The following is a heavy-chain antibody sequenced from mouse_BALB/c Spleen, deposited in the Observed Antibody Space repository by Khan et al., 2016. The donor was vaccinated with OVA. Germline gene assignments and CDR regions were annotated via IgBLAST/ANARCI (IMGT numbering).Heavy chain of an antibody. D-gene: IGHD2-4*01. CDR1: GYTFTDYS. CDR3: ARLCDYDGGY. J-gene: IGHJ3*01. CDR2: INTETGEP. Sequence: QIQLVQSGPELKKPGETVKISCKASGYTFTDYSMHWVKQAPGKGLKWMGWINTETGEPTYADDFKGRFAFSLETSASTAYLQINNLKNEDTATYVCARLCDYDGGYWGQGTLVTVSA. V-gene: IGHV9-2-1*01.